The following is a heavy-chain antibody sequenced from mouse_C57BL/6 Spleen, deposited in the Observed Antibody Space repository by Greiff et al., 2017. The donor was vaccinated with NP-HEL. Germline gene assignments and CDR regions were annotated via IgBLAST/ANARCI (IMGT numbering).Heavy chain of an antibody. CDR2: IYPGSGST. D-gene: IGHD1-1*01. V-gene: IGHV1-55*01. J-gene: IGHJ2*01. CDR3: ARDDYYGSSEGYFDY. Sequence: QVQLQQPGAELVKPGASVKMSCKASGYTFTSYWITWVKQRPGQGLEWIGDIYPGSGSTTYNEKFKSKATLTVDTSSSTAYMQLSSLTSEDSAVYYCARDDYYGSSEGYFDYWGQGTTLTVSS. CDR1: GYTFTSYW.